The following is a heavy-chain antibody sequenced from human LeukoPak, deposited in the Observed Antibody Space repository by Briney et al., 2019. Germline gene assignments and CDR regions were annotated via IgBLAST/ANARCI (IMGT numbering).Heavy chain of an antibody. CDR1: GVSISSYY. CDR3: ARATYHSGAGSYIYYYMDV. D-gene: IGHD3-10*01. V-gene: IGHV4-4*07. CDR2: IYTSGST. Sequence: ASETLSLTCTVSGVSISSYYWSWIRQPAGKGLEWIGRIYTSGSTNYNPSLKSRVTISVDTSKNQFSLKLNSVIAADTAVYYCARATYHSGAGSYIYYYMDVWGKGTTVTVSS. J-gene: IGHJ6*03.